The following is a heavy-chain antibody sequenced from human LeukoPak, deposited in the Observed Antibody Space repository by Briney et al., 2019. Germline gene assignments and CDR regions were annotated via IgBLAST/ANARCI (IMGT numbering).Heavy chain of an antibody. CDR2: IYTSGST. J-gene: IGHJ3*02. CDR1: GGSISSYY. V-gene: IGHV4-4*07. D-gene: IGHD3-10*01. CDR3: ARVRGITMVRGVIIFADAFDI. Sequence: PSETLSLTCTVSGGSISSYYWSWIRQPAGKGLEWIGRIYTSGSTNYNPSLKSRVTMSVDTSKNQFSLELSSVTAADTAVYYCARVRGITMVRGVIIFADAFDIWGQGTMVTVSS.